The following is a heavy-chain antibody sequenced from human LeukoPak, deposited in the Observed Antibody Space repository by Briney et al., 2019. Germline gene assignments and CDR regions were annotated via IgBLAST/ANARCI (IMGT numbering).Heavy chain of an antibody. CDR3: ARDSGIAVAGTIDY. J-gene: IGHJ4*02. V-gene: IGHV1-2*02. CDR1: GYTFTGYY. D-gene: IGHD6-19*01. CDR2: INPNSGGT. Sequence: ASVKVSCKASGYTFTGYYMHWVRQAPGQGLEWMGWINPNSGGTNYAQKFQGRVTMTRDTSISTAYMELSRLRADDTAVYYCARDSGIAVAGTIDYWGQGTLVTVSS.